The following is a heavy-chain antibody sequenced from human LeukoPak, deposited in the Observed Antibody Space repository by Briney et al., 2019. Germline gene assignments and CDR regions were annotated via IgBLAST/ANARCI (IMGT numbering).Heavy chain of an antibody. V-gene: IGHV3-21*01. Sequence: GGSLRLSCAASGFTVSSNYMSWVRQAPGKGLEWVSSISSSSSYIYYADSVKGRFTISRDNAKNSLYLQMNSLRAEDTAVYYCARAAEGYCSSTSCYTGGPYFDYWGQGTLVTVSS. CDR2: ISSSSSYI. J-gene: IGHJ4*02. CDR1: GFTVSSNY. CDR3: ARAAEGYCSSTSCYTGGPYFDY. D-gene: IGHD2-2*02.